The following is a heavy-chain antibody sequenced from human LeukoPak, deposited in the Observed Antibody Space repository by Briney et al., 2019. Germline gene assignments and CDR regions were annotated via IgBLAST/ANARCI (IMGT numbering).Heavy chain of an antibody. D-gene: IGHD6-19*01. J-gene: IGHJ1*01. CDR1: GFTFSSYA. CDR3: AKGRGWYGSAEYFQH. Sequence: GRSLRLSCAASGFTFSSYAMSWVRQAPGDGLEWVSAISGSGGSTYYADSVKGRFTISRDNSKNTLYLQMNSLRAEDTAVYYCAKGRGWYGSAEYFQHWGQGTLVTVSS. V-gene: IGHV3-23*01. CDR2: ISGSGGST.